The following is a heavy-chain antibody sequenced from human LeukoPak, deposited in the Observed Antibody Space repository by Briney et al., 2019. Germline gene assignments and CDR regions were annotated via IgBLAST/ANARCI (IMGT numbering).Heavy chain of an antibody. CDR3: ARGQYYDFWSGYHNWFDP. CDR2: MNPNSGNT. Sequence: GASVTVSCKASGYTFTSYDINWVRQATGQGLEWMGWMNPNSGNTGYAQKFQGRVTMTRNTSISTAYMELSSLRSEDTAVYYCARGQYYDFWSGYHNWFDPWGQGTLVTVSS. CDR1: GYTFTSYD. V-gene: IGHV1-8*01. D-gene: IGHD3-3*01. J-gene: IGHJ5*02.